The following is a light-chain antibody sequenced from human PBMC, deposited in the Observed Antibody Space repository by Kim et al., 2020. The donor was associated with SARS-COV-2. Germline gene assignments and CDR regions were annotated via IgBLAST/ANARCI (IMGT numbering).Light chain of an antibody. J-gene: IGKJ4*01. CDR3: QQFHVWPLT. V-gene: IGKV3-15*01. Sequence: VSPGERVTLSCRASQSVDNNVAWYQQRPGQAPRLLIYFASFRATDIPDRFSGIGSGTEFNLTISSLQSEDFVLYYCQQFHVWPLTFGGGTKVDIK. CDR2: FAS. CDR1: QSVDNN.